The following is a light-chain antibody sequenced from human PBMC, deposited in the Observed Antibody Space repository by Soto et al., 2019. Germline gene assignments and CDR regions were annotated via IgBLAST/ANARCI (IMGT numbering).Light chain of an antibody. CDR1: SSDIGSYNR. V-gene: IGLV2-18*02. CDR3: SSYTTSNTVV. J-gene: IGLJ2*01. Sequence: QSALTQPPSVSGSPGQSVTISCIGTSSDIGSYNRVAWYQQFPGTAPKLIIYEVFIRSSGVPDRFSGSKGGNRASLTISGLQAEDEDDYHCSSYTTSNTVVFGGGTKVTVL. CDR2: EVF.